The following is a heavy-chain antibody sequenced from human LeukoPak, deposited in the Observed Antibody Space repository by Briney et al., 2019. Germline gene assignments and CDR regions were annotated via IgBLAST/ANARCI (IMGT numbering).Heavy chain of an antibody. CDR3: ARDNYGAEEGIGSSLVWLDP. V-gene: IGHV7-4-1*02. Sequence: GASVKVSCKASGYTFTNYAMNWVRQVPGQGLKWMGWIDTNTGNPTYAQGFTERFVFSLDTSVNTAYLQINSLKSEDTAVYYCARDNYGAEEGIGSSLVWLDPWGQGTLVTVSS. CDR1: GYTFTNYA. CDR2: IDTNTGNP. D-gene: IGHD6-13*01. J-gene: IGHJ5*02.